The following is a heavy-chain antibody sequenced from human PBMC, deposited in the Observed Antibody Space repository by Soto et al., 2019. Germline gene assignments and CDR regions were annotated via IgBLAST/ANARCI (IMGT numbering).Heavy chain of an antibody. J-gene: IGHJ4*02. D-gene: IGHD3-22*01. V-gene: IGHV3-23*01. CDR1: GFTFSSYA. Sequence: EVQLLESGGGLVQPGGSLRLSCAASGFTFSSYAMSWVRQAPGKGLEWVSAISGSGGSTYYADSVKGRFTISRDNSKNTLYLQMNSLRAEDTAVYYCAKDPLYYYDSSGSHDYWGQGTLVTVSS. CDR2: ISGSGGST. CDR3: AKDPLYYYDSSGSHDY.